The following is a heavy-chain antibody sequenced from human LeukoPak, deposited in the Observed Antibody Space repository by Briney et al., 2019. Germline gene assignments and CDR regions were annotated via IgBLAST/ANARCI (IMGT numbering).Heavy chain of an antibody. Sequence: ASVKVSCKASGYTFTSYYMHWVRQAPGQGLEWMGIINSSGGSTSYAQKFQGRVTMTRDMSTSTVYMELSSLRSEDTAVYYCAREGYYYDSSGYEGGYFDYWGQGTLVTVSS. V-gene: IGHV1-46*01. CDR2: INSSGGST. CDR3: AREGYYYDSSGYEGGYFDY. D-gene: IGHD3-22*01. J-gene: IGHJ4*02. CDR1: GYTFTSYY.